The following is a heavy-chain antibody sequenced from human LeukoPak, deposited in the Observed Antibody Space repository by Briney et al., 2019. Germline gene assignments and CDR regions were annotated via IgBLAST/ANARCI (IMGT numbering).Heavy chain of an antibody. V-gene: IGHV1-2*02. CDR2: INPNSGGT. CDR1: GYTFTGYY. CDR3: ARGIGLLWFGENRDAFDI. D-gene: IGHD3-10*01. Sequence: GASVKVSCKASGYTFTGYYMHWVRQAPGQGLEWMGWINPNSGGTNYAQKFQGRVTMTRDTSISTAYMELSRLRSDDTAVYYCARGIGLLWFGENRDAFDIWGQGTMVTVSS. J-gene: IGHJ3*02.